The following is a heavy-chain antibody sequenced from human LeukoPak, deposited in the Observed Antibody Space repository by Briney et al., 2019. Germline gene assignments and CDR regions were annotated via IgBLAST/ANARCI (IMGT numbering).Heavy chain of an antibody. CDR1: ESTFYHA. J-gene: IGHJ6*02. V-gene: IGHV3-9*01. D-gene: IGHD3-10*01. Sequence: GGSLRLSCTASESTFYHAMHWVRPTPGKGLEWVSGIGWNSARTGYADSVRGRFTISRDNAKNSLYLQMSSLRAEDTALYYCGKDISAGGMDVWGQGTTVTVSS. CDR3: GKDISAGGMDV. CDR2: IGWNSART.